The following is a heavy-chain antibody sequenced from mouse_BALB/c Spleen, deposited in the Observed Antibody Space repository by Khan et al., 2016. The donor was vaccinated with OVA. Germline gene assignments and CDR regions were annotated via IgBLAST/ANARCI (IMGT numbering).Heavy chain of an antibody. CDR1: GYTFTDYD. CDR3: ARRNYFGYTFAY. Sequence: QVQLQQSGAELARPGASVKLSCKASGYTFTDYDINWVKQSTGQGLEWIGEISPGSGDTYYNEKFKGKATLTADKSSSTAYMQLSSLTSEASAVYFCARRNYFGYTFAYWGKGTLVTVSA. J-gene: IGHJ3*01. V-gene: IGHV1-77*01. CDR2: ISPGSGDT. D-gene: IGHD1-2*01.